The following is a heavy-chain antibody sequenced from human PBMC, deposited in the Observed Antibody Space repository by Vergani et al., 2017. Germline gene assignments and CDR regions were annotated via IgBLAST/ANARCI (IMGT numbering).Heavy chain of an antibody. CDR2: INHSGST. D-gene: IGHD2-2*01. CDR3: ARAGGDIVVVPAAMTGINYYYYYYMDV. CDR1: GGSFSGYY. Sequence: QVQLQQWGAGLLKPSETLSLTCAVYGGSFSGYYWSWIRQPPGKGLEWIGEINHSGSTNYNPSLKSRVTISVDTSKNQFSLKLSSVTAADTAVYYCARAGGDIVVVPAAMTGINYYYYYYMDVWGKGTTVTVSS. J-gene: IGHJ6*03. V-gene: IGHV4-34*01.